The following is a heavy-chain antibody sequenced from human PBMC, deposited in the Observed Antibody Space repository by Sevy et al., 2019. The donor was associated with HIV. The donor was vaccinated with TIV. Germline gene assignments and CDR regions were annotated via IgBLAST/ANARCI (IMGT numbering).Heavy chain of an antibody. CDR1: GYSFTSYW. Sequence: GESLKISCKGSGYSFTSYWIGWVRQMPGKGLEWMGIIYPGDSDTRYSPSFQGQVTISADKSISTAYLQWSSLKASDTAMYYCARCAEDMVRGVIPYYFDYWGQGTLVTVSS. D-gene: IGHD3-10*01. CDR2: IYPGDSDT. J-gene: IGHJ4*02. V-gene: IGHV5-51*01. CDR3: ARCAEDMVRGVIPYYFDY.